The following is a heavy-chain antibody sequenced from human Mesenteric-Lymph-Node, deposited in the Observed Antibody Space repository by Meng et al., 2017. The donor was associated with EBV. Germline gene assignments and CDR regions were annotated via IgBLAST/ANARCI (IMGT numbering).Heavy chain of an antibody. D-gene: IGHD3-9*01. CDR1: GGACSSHA. CDR3: ARSERSFDWLTSFNF. CDR2: IIPVLGRS. J-gene: IGHJ4*02. Sequence: GQRVRSGAEGQKPGSSVKVSCKVSGGACSSHAITWVRQAPGQGLEWMGGIIPVLGRSTHAQNFQGRVTFTADESTSTANMELSSLRSEDTAIYFCARSERSFDWLTSFNFWGQGTLVTVSS. V-gene: IGHV1-69*01.